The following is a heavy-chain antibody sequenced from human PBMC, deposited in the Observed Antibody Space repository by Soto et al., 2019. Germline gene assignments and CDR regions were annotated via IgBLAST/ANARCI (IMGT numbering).Heavy chain of an antibody. Sequence: QVQLQESGPGLVKPSETLSLTCTVSGGSIGDYNCAWIRQTPGKALEWIGYVYSTGGLAYNPSLKXXVXXSADRSKSQFSLQMRSVTAADTAVYYCVSQGIGPLHGLVDIWGRGTAVTVSS. J-gene: IGHJ6*02. CDR3: VSQGIGPLHGLVDI. CDR1: GGSIGDYN. V-gene: IGHV4-4*08. D-gene: IGHD2-21*01. CDR2: VYSTGGL.